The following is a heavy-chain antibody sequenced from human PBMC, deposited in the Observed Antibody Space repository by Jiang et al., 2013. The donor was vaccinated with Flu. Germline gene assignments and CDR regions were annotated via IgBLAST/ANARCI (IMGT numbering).Heavy chain of an antibody. Sequence: SGAEVKQPGASVRVSCKTSGYNFIDYHIHWVRQAPGQGLEWMAWMRANNAGIQYAPKFQGRVTLTRDTSTSVAYMELDSLQFDDTAIYYCARDPLDGYLDLDHWGQGTLVTVSS. D-gene: IGHD5-24*01. J-gene: IGHJ4*02. CDR1: GYNFIDYH. CDR3: ARDPLDGYLDLDH. CDR2: MRANNAGI. V-gene: IGHV1-2*02.